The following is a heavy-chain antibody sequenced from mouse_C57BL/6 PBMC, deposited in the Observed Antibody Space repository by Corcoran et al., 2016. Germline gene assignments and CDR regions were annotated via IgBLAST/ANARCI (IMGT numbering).Heavy chain of an antibody. Sequence: QIQLVQSGPELKKPGEAVKISCKAAGYTFTTYGMSWVKQAPGKGLKWMGWINTYSGVPTYADDFKGRFAFSLETSASTAYLQINNLKNEDTATYFCARDYGSIPLYAMDYWGQGTSVTVSS. V-gene: IGHV9-3*01. CDR1: GYTFTTYG. D-gene: IGHD1-1*01. J-gene: IGHJ4*01. CDR3: ARDYGSIPLYAMDY. CDR2: INTYSGVP.